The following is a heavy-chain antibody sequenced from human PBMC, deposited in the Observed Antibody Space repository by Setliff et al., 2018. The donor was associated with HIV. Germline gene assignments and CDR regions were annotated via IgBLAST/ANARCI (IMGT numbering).Heavy chain of an antibody. CDR3: ARGMGVSAAHSYYFDY. V-gene: IGHV1-69*13. CDR2: IIPIFGTA. D-gene: IGHD6-13*01. CDR1: GGTFSSYA. Sequence: VASVKVSCKASGGTFSSYAISWVRQAPGQGLEWMGGIIPIFGTANYAQKFQGRVTITADESTSTAYMELSSLRSEDTAVYYCARGMGVSAAHSYYFDYWGQGTLVTVSS. J-gene: IGHJ4*02.